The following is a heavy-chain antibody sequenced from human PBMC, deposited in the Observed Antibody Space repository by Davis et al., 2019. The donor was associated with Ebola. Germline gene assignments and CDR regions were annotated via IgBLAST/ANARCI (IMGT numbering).Heavy chain of an antibody. CDR2: ISGSGATT. D-gene: IGHD2/OR15-2a*01. CDR1: GFTVSSNY. J-gene: IGHJ6*02. Sequence: GGSLRLSCAASGFTVSSNYMSWVRQAPGKGLEWVSGISGSGATTYYADSVKGRFTISRDNSKNTLYLQMNSLRADDTALYDCAKGGARYFYHYYGMDVWGQGTTVTVSS. CDR3: AKGGARYFYHYYGMDV. V-gene: IGHV3-23*01.